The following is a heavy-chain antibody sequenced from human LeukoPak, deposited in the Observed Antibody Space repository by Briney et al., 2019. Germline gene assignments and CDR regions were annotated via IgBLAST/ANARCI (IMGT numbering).Heavy chain of an antibody. CDR2: IWYDGSNK. V-gene: IGHV3-33*08. Sequence: PGGSLRLSCAASGFTSSSYGMHWVRQAPGKGLEWVAVIWYDGSNKYYADSVKGRFTISRDNSKNTLYLQMNSLRAEDTAVYYCARDFWSGSYLDYWGQGTLVTVSS. CDR3: ARDFWSGSYLDY. J-gene: IGHJ4*02. CDR1: GFTSSSYG. D-gene: IGHD3-3*01.